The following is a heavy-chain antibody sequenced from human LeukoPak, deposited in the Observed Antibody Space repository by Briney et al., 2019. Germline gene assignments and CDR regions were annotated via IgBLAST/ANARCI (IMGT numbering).Heavy chain of an antibody. CDR1: GFTFSNYW. J-gene: IGHJ4*02. CDR3: AARLVGATDY. Sequence: GGSLRLSCAASGFTFSNYWMHWVRQAPGKGLEWVSVLYSGGNTYYADSVKGRFTVSRDNSKNTLYLQMNSLRAEDTAVYYCAARLVGATDYWGQGTLVTVSS. CDR2: LYSGGNT. V-gene: IGHV3-53*01. D-gene: IGHD1-26*01.